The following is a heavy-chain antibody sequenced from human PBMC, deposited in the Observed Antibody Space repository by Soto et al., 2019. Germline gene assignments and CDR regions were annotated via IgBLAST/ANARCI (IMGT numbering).Heavy chain of an antibody. Sequence: PGGSLRLSCAASGFTFSDYYMSWIRQAPGKGLEWVSYISSSGSTIYCADSVKGRFTISRDNAKNSLYLQMNSLRAEDTAVYYCASEQQLVRDYYYMDVWGKGTTVIVSS. D-gene: IGHD6-13*01. J-gene: IGHJ6*03. CDR3: ASEQQLVRDYYYMDV. V-gene: IGHV3-11*01. CDR2: ISSSGSTI. CDR1: GFTFSDYY.